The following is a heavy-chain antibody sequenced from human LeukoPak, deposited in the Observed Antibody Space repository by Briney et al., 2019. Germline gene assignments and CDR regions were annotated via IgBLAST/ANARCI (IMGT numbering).Heavy chain of an antibody. Sequence: GRSLRLSCAVSGCTFSSYGMHWVRQAPGKGLEWVAVISYDGSSKYYADSVKGRFTISRDNSKNTLYLQMNSLRAEDTAVYYCAKDYGSGSYDDPFDYWGQGTLVTVSS. CDR1: GCTFSSYG. V-gene: IGHV3-30*18. J-gene: IGHJ4*02. D-gene: IGHD3-10*01. CDR3: AKDYGSGSYDDPFDY. CDR2: ISYDGSSK.